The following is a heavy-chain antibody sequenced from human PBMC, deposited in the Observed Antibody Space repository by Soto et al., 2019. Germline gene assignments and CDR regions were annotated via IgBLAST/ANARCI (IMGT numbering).Heavy chain of an antibody. D-gene: IGHD3-10*01. CDR1: GGTFSSYA. CDR3: ARVAGRINMVRGVFDY. J-gene: IGHJ4*02. Sequence: QVQLVQSGAEVKKPGSSVKVSCKASGGTFSSYAISWVRQAPGQGLEWMGGIIPIFGTANYAQKCQGRVTITADESTSTADMELSSLRSEDTAVYYCARVAGRINMVRGVFDYWGQGTLVTVSS. CDR2: IIPIFGTA. V-gene: IGHV1-69*01.